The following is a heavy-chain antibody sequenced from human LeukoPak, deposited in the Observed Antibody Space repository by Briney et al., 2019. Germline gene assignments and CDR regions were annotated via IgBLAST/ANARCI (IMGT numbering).Heavy chain of an antibody. D-gene: IGHD2-2*01. Sequence: KPSETLSLTCTVSGGSISSSNYYWGWIRQPPGKGLEWIGSIYYSGSTYYNPSLKSRVTISVDTSKNQFSLKLNSVTAADTAVYYCARSYCSSTSCYAGGYFQHWGQGTLVTVSS. J-gene: IGHJ1*01. CDR2: IYYSGST. CDR3: ARSYCSSTSCYAGGYFQH. V-gene: IGHV4-39*01. CDR1: GGSISSSNYY.